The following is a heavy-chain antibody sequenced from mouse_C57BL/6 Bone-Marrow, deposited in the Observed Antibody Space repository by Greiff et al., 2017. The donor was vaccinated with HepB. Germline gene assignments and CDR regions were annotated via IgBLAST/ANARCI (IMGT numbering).Heavy chain of an antibody. CDR1: GYTFTSYT. Sequence: VKLQESGAELARPGASVKMSCKASGYTFTSYTMHWVKQRPGQGLEWIGYINPSSGYTKYNQKFKDKATLTADKSSSTAYMQLSSLTSEDSAVYYCARRVITTVVARYFDVWGTGTTVTVSS. V-gene: IGHV1-4*01. CDR3: ARRVITTVVARYFDV. CDR2: INPSSGYT. J-gene: IGHJ1*03. D-gene: IGHD1-1*01.